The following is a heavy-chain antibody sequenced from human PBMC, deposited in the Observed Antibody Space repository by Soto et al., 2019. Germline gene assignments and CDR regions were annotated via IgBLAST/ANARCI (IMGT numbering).Heavy chain of an antibody. CDR3: ARLTTGENEFDY. J-gene: IGHJ4*02. CDR2: MNPNRGKT. V-gene: IGHV1-8*01. Sequence: QVQLVQSGAEVKKPGASVKVSCKASGYTFTRYDINWVRQATGQGLECMGWMNPNRGKTGYAQKYQGRVTMTRNTSISTAYMELSSLRSEDTAVYYCARLTTGENEFDYWGQGTLVTVSS. D-gene: IGHD4-17*01. CDR1: GYTFTRYD.